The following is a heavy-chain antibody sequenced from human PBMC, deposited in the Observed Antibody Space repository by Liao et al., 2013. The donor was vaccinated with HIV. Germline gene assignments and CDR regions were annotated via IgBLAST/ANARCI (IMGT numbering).Heavy chain of an antibody. V-gene: IGHV4-31*11. CDR1: GASIGSGGYY. CDR3: AREMFGYTSGWRY. Sequence: QVQLQESGPGLVKPSQTLSLTCAVSGASIGSGGYYWSWIRQPPGKGLEWIGEINHSGNTNYNPSLKSRVTISVDTSKNQFSLKLSSVTAADTAVYYCAREMFGYTSGWRYWGQGILVTVSS. CDR2: INHSGNT. D-gene: IGHD6-19*01. J-gene: IGHJ4*02.